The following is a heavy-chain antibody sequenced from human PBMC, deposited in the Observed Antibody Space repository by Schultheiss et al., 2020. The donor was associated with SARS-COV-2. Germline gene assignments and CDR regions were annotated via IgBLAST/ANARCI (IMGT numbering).Heavy chain of an antibody. J-gene: IGHJ4*02. CDR1: GGSVSSGSYY. CDR2: IYYSGST. Sequence: SETLSLTCTVSGGSVSSGSYYWSWIRQPPGKGLEWIGYIYYSGSTNYNPSLKSRVTISVDTSKNQFSLKLSSVTAADTAVYYCARYGPRQQTFDYWGQGTLVTVSS. D-gene: IGHD2-8*01. V-gene: IGHV4-61*01. CDR3: ARYGPRQQTFDY.